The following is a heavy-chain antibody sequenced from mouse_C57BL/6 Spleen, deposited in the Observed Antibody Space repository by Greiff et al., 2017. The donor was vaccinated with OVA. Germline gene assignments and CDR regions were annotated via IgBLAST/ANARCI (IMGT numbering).Heavy chain of an antibody. CDR1: GFTFSDYG. CDR2: ISNLAYSI. D-gene: IGHD1-3*01. V-gene: IGHV5-15*01. CDR3: ARQSDYYFDY. Sequence: EVQVVESGGGLVQPGGSLKLSCAASGFTFSDYGMAWVRQAPRQGPEWVAFISNLAYSIYYADTVTGRFTISRENAKNTLYLEMSSLRSGDTAMYNYARQSDYYFDYWGQGTTLTVSS. J-gene: IGHJ2*01.